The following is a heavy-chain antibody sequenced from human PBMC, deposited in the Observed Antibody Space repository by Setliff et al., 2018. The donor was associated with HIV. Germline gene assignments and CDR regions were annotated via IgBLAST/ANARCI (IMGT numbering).Heavy chain of an antibody. J-gene: IGHJ4*02. Sequence: SVKVSCKSSGGIFSTSSINWVRQAPGQGLEWMGGFNPIFTTPDYAQKFQDRVTMTADESTSTAYMELRGLTSEDTAVYYCATATIWTSSSWSHYFDYWGQGTLVTVSS. V-gene: IGHV1-69*13. D-gene: IGHD6-13*01. CDR3: ATATIWTSSSWSHYFDY. CDR1: GGIFSTSS. CDR2: FNPIFTTP.